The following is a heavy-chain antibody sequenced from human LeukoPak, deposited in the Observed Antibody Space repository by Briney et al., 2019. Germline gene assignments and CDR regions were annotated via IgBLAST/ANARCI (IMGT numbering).Heavy chain of an antibody. CDR3: ARDLSAGGPLYYFDY. D-gene: IGHD2-8*02. J-gene: IGHJ4*02. V-gene: IGHV1-46*01. Sequence: SSVKVSCKASGYTFTSYYIHWVRQAPGQGLEWMGIINPSGGSTNYAQKFQGRVTMTRDTSTSTVYIELSSLRSADTAVYYCARDLSAGGPLYYFDYWGQGTLVTVSS. CDR1: GYTFTSYY. CDR2: INPSGGST.